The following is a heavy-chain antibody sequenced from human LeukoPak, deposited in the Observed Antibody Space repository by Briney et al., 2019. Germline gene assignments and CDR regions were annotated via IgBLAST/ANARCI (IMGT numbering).Heavy chain of an antibody. V-gene: IGHV3-23*01. Sequence: GGSLRLSCGASGFTFSSYGMSWVRQAPGKGLEWVSSISGSGDRTYYADSVKGRFTISRDNSKNTLYLQMNSLRAEDTAVYYCAKGSARRWFWYFDYWGQGTLVTVSS. CDR3: AKGSARRWFWYFDY. J-gene: IGHJ4*02. CDR2: ISGSGDRT. D-gene: IGHD4-23*01. CDR1: GFTFSSYG.